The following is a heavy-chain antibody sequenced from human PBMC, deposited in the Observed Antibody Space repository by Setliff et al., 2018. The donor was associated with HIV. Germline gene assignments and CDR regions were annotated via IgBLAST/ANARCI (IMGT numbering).Heavy chain of an antibody. D-gene: IGHD1-26*01. CDR2: INYHGSDI. CDR1: GFTFSSYA. Sequence: PGGSLRLSCAASGFTFSSYAMSWVRQAPGKGLVWVSRINYHGSDISYADSVKGRFTISRDNAKNTVYLQMNNLRDEDTAVYFCVRDGVGTTPFDYWGQGSLVTVSS. V-gene: IGHV3-74*01. CDR3: VRDGVGTTPFDY. J-gene: IGHJ4*02.